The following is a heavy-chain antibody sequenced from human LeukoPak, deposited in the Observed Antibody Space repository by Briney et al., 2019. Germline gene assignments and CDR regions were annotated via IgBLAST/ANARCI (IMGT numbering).Heavy chain of an antibody. CDR1: GFTFSNYW. Sequence: SGGSLRLSCAASGFTFSNYWMTWVRQAPGKGLEWVAHIKEDRGEKHYVDPVKGRFTISRDNAKNSLYLQMNSLRDEDTAVYYCARGRCYGDNHDYWGQGTLVTVSS. J-gene: IGHJ4*02. CDR3: ARGRCYGDNHDY. D-gene: IGHD2-15*01. CDR2: IKEDRGEK. V-gene: IGHV3-7*01.